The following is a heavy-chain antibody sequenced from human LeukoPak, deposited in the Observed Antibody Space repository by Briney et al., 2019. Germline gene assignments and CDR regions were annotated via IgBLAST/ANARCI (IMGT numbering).Heavy chain of an antibody. V-gene: IGHV3-21*01. D-gene: IGHD6-13*01. CDR3: ARDRWTSAAAVLDY. J-gene: IGHJ4*02. CDR1: GFTFSSYS. CDR2: ISSSSSYI. Sequence: GGSLRFSCAASGFTFSSYSMNWVRQAPGKGLEWVSSISSSSSYIYYEDSVKGRFTISRDNAKNSLYLQMNSLRAEDTAVYYCARDRWTSAAAVLDYWGQGTLVTVSS.